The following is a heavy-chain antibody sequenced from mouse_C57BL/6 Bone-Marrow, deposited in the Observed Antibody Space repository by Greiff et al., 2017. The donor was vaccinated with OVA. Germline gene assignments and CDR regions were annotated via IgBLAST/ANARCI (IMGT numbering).Heavy chain of an antibody. CDR2: INPSNGGT. V-gene: IGHV1-53*01. CDR3: ARTVVARWYFDV. CDR1: GYTFTSYW. J-gene: IGHJ1*03. Sequence: QVQLQQPGTELVKPGASVKLSCKASGYTFTSYWMHWVKQRPGQGLEWIGNINPSNGGTNSNEKFKSKATLTVDNTSITAYLQLSSLTSEDSAVYYCARTVVARWYFDVWGTGTTVTVSS. D-gene: IGHD1-1*01.